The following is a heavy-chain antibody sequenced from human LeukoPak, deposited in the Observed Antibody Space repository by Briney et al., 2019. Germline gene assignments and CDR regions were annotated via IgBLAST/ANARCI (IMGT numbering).Heavy chain of an antibody. CDR2: INHSGST. D-gene: IGHD3-3*01. CDR1: GGSFGGYY. V-gene: IGHV4-34*01. Sequence: PSETLSLTCAVYGGSFGGYYWSWIRQPPGKGLERIGEINHSGSTNYNPSLKSRVTISVDTSKNQFSLKLSSVTAADTAVYYCARGPVLRFLEWLLRDWYFDLWGRGTLVTVSS. CDR3: ARGPVLRFLEWLLRDWYFDL. J-gene: IGHJ2*01.